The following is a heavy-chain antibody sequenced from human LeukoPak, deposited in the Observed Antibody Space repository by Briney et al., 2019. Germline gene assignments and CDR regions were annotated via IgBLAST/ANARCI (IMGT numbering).Heavy chain of an antibody. J-gene: IGHJ6*03. CDR3: AREKRQQLVLYYYYYMDV. D-gene: IGHD6-13*01. CDR1: GGSISSYY. V-gene: IGHV4-59*01. CDR2: IYYSGST. Sequence: SETLSLTCTVSGGSISSYYWSWIRQPPGKGLEWVGYIYYSGSTNYNPSLKSRVTISVDTSKNQFSLKLSSVTAADTAVYYCAREKRQQLVLYYYYYMDVWGKGTTVTVSS.